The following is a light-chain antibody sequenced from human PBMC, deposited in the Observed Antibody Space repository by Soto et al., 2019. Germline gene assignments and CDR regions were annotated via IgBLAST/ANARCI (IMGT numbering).Light chain of an antibody. V-gene: IGKV1-5*01. CDR2: DVS. CDR3: QQYTNYPWT. CDR1: KVISSW. Sequence: DIQMTQSPPTLSASVGERVTITCRASKVISSWLSGYQQRPGKAPNLLIYDVSSLESGVPSRFSGSGSGTEFTLTISSLQPDDFATYYCQQYTNYPWTFGQGTKVEIK. J-gene: IGKJ1*01.